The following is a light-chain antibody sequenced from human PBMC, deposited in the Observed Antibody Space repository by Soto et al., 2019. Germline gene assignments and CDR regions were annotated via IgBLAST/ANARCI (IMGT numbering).Light chain of an antibody. CDR1: SSDLGGYNY. Sequence: QSVLTQPASVSGSPGQSITVSCTGTSSDLGGYNYVSWYQHHPGKAPKLMIYEVSNRPSGVSNRFSGFKSGNTASLTISGLQAEDEAEYYCSSYTSSDTLVFGTGTKVTV. CDR2: EVS. V-gene: IGLV2-14*01. CDR3: SSYTSSDTLV. J-gene: IGLJ1*01.